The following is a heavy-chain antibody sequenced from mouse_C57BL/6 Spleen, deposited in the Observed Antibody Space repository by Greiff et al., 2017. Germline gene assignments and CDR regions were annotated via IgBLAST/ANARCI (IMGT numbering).Heavy chain of an antibody. Sequence: VQLQQSGPELVRPGASVKLSCKASGYAFSTSCMNWVKQRPGQGLEWIGRIYPGGGDTYYNGKFKGKATLTADKSSSTAYMQRSSLTTEDSAVYFCARETGDLDYWGQGTTLTVSS. CDR1: GYAFSTSC. J-gene: IGHJ2*01. V-gene: IGHV1-82*01. CDR2: IYPGGGDT. CDR3: ARETGDLDY.